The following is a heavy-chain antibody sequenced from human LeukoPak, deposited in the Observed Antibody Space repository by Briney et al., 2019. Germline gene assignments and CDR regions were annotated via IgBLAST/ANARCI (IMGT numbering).Heavy chain of an antibody. J-gene: IGHJ4*02. V-gene: IGHV3-30*18. CDR2: ISSDGTNK. CDR1: GFTFSSYG. Sequence: GGSLRLSCAASGFTFSSYGMHWVRQAPGKGLEWAAVISSDGTNKYYADSVKGRFTISRDNSKNTLYLQMNRLRTEDTAVYYCAKDRDDSLGYYYLIDYWGQGTLVTASS. CDR3: AKDRDDSLGYYYLIDY. D-gene: IGHD3-22*01.